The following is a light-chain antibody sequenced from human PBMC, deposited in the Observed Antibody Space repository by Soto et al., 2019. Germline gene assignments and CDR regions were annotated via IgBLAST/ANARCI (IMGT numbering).Light chain of an antibody. CDR3: QQRSNWPPLT. CDR1: QSVSSY. J-gene: IGKJ1*01. Sequence: EIVLTQSPATLSLSPGERATLSCRASQSVSSYLAWYQQKPGQAPRLLIYDACNRATGIPARFSGSGSGTDFTLTIRSLEPEDFAVYYYQQRSNWPPLTFGQGTKEEIK. CDR2: DAC. V-gene: IGKV3-11*01.